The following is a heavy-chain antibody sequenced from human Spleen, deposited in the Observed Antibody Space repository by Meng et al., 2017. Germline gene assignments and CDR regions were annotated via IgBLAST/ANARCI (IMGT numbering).Heavy chain of an antibody. Sequence: GGSLRLSCAVSGFRFSNSAMSWVRQAPGKGLEWVSGISIDGDREYYIESVKGRFTISRDDSKKMAYLQMNSLKIEDTAVYFCTIYIRGHIWGQGTMVTVSS. V-gene: IGHV3-23*01. D-gene: IGHD6-19*01. J-gene: IGHJ3*02. CDR3: TIYIRGHI. CDR1: GFRFSNSA. CDR2: ISIDGDRE.